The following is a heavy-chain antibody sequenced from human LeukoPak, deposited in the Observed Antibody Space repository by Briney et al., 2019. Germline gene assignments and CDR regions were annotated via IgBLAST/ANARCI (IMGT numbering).Heavy chain of an antibody. V-gene: IGHV4-59*01. J-gene: IGHJ6*02. CDR3: AGDSSMGV. CDR1: GGSIRSYY. Sequence: SETLSLTCTVSGGSIRSYYWSCIRQPPGKGLEWIANIYYSGSTNYNPSLKSRVIISLDTSKNQFSLKLSSVTAADAAVYYCAGDSSMGVWGRGTTVTVSS. CDR2: IYYSGST.